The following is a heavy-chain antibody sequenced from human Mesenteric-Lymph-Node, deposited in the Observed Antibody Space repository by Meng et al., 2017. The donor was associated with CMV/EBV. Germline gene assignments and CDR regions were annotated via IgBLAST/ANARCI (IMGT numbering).Heavy chain of an antibody. J-gene: IGHJ4*02. CDR3: ARGSSYDILTGYFDY. D-gene: IGHD3-9*01. CDR1: GGSFSGYY. Sequence: QVQLLQWGGGLLEPSVTLSVTCAVYGGSFSGYYWNWIRQSPEKGLEWIGEINHSGSTTYNPSFTSRIIISVDTSTNQISLNMSSVTAADTAVYYCARGSSYDILTGYFDYWGQGALVTVSS. CDR2: INHSGST. V-gene: IGHV4-34*01.